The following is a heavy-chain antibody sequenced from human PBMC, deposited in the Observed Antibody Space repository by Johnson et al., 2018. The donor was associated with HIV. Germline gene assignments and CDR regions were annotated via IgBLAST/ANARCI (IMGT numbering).Heavy chain of an antibody. CDR3: TTDHDSSSWYHDAFDI. CDR2: IRQDGSEK. Sequence: VQLVESGGGVVQPGRSLRLSCAASGFTFSSYWMSWVRQAPGNGLEWVANIRQDGSEKYYVDSVKGRFTISRDNAKNSLYLQMNSLRAEDTAVYYCTTDHDSSSWYHDAFDIWGQGTMVTVSS. D-gene: IGHD6-13*01. CDR1: GFTFSSYW. J-gene: IGHJ3*02. V-gene: IGHV3-7*03.